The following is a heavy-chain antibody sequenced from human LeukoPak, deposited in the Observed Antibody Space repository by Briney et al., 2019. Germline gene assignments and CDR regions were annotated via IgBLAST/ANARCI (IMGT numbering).Heavy chain of an antibody. CDR2: IHYSGST. J-gene: IGHJ5*01. CDR3: ARLVWLGESPGSWFDC. CDR1: GGSITSHF. Sequence: SETLSLTCSVSGGSITSHFWSWLRQPPGKGLEWVGYIHYSGSTNYNPSLKSRVTISPDTSTKQLFLMLNSVTAADTAVYYCARLVWLGESPGSWFDCWGQGTLVTVSS. V-gene: IGHV4-59*11. D-gene: IGHD3-10*01.